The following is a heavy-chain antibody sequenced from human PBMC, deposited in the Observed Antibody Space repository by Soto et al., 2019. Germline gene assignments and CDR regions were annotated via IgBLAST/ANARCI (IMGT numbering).Heavy chain of an antibody. D-gene: IGHD6-13*01. CDR1: GYTFTSYV. V-gene: IGHV1-18*04. Sequence: ASVKVSCKASGYTFTSYVISWVLQAPGQGLEWMGWISAYNGNTNYAQKLQGRVTMTTDTSTSTAYMELRSLRSDDTAVYYCARDLSSSWSYYYYGMDVWGQGTTVTVSS. J-gene: IGHJ6*02. CDR2: ISAYNGNT. CDR3: ARDLSSSWSYYYYGMDV.